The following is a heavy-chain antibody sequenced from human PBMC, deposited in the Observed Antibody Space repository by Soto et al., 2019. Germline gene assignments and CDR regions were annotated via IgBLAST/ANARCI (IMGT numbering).Heavy chain of an antibody. CDR2: IYYSGST. V-gene: IGHV4-59*01. Sequence: PGGSLRLSCTVSGASISSYYWTWIRQPPGKGLEYIGYIYYSGSTYQNPSLKGRVTISVDTSKNQFSLKLSSVTAADTAVYYCARAVRDTILIGYWGQGTLVTVSS. D-gene: IGHD2-15*01. J-gene: IGHJ4*02. CDR3: ARAVRDTILIGY. CDR1: GASISSYY.